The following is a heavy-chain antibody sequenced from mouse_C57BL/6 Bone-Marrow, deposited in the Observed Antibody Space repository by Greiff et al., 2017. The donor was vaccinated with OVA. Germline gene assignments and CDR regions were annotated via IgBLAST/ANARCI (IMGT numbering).Heavy chain of an antibody. D-gene: IGHD1-1*01. CDR2: IDPEDGDT. J-gene: IGHJ3*01. Sequence: DVKLQESGAELVRPGASVKLSCTASGFNIKDYYMHWVKQRPEQGLEWIGRIDPEDGDTEYAPKFQGKATMTADTSSNTAYLQLSSLTSEDTAVYYCTTPPDYYGSSYGFAYWGQGTLVTVSA. V-gene: IGHV14-1*01. CDR3: TTPPDYYGSSYGFAY. CDR1: GFNIKDYY.